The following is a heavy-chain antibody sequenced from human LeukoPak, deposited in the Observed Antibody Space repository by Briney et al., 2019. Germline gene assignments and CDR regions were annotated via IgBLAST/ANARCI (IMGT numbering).Heavy chain of an antibody. D-gene: IGHD1-26*01. Sequence: GGSLRLSCTASGFTFGDYAMSWVRQAPGKGLEWVGFIRSKAYGGTTEYAASVKGRFTISSDDSKSIAYLQMNSLKTEDTAVYYCTRYQVGATDYWGQGTLVTVSS. J-gene: IGHJ4*02. CDR2: IRSKAYGGTT. CDR1: GFTFGDYA. CDR3: TRYQVGATDY. V-gene: IGHV3-49*04.